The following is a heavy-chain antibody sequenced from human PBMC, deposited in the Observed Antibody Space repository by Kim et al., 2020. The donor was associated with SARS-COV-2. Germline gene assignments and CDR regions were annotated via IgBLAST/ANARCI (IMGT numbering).Heavy chain of an antibody. CDR3: ARVMPGYSSSRAEYFQH. J-gene: IGHJ1*01. CDR1: GFTVSSNY. Sequence: GGSLRLSCAASGFTVSSNYMSWVRQAPGKGLEWVSVIYSGGSTYYADSVKGRFTISRDNSKNTLYLQMNSLRAEDTAVYYCARVMPGYSSSRAEYFQHWGQGTLVTVSS. D-gene: IGHD6-13*01. CDR2: IYSGGST. V-gene: IGHV3-53*01.